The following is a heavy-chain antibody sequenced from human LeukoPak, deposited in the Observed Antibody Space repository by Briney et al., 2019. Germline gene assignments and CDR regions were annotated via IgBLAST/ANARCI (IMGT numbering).Heavy chain of an antibody. CDR3: ARVVAVAGTYYYYYMDV. CDR1: GGSISSYY. CDR2: IYYSGST. Sequence: SETLSLTCTVSGGSISSYYWSWIRQPPGKGLEWIGYIYYSGSTSYNPSLKSRVTISLDTSKNQFPLKLSSATAADTAVYYCARVVAVAGTYYYYYMDVWGKGTTVTVSS. J-gene: IGHJ6*03. D-gene: IGHD6-19*01. V-gene: IGHV4-59*01.